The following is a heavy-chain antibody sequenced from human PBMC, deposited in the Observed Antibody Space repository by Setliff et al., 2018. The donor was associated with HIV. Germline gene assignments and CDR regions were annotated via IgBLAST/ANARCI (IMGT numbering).Heavy chain of an antibody. J-gene: IGHJ3*02. V-gene: IGHV4-59*12. Sequence: PSETLSLTCTVSDGSFSSDYWTWIRQTPGKGLEWIGYIYYSGRTYYNPSLKSRVTISVDTSKNQFSLKLSSVTAADTAVYYCARDRENYYDSTGAFDIWGQGTMVTVSS. CDR2: IYYSGRT. D-gene: IGHD3-22*01. CDR1: DGSFSSDY. CDR3: ARDRENYYDSTGAFDI.